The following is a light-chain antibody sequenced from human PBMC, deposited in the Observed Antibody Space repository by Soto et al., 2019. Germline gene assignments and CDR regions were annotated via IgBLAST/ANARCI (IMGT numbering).Light chain of an antibody. J-gene: IGLJ2*01. CDR1: RSNIGRNY. CDR3: ATWDTSLSMV. CDR2: DND. Sequence: QSALMQPPSVSAAPGQKVTISCSGSRSNIGRNYVSWYQQLPGTAPKLLIYDNDKRPSGIPDRFSGPKSGASASLDITGLQTGDEADYFCATWDTSLSMVFGGGTQLTVL. V-gene: IGLV1-51*01.